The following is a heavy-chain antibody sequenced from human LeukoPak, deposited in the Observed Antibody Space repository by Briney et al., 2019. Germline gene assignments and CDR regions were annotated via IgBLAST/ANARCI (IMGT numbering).Heavy chain of an antibody. Sequence: ASVKVSCKASGGTFSSYVISWVRQAPGQGLEWMGGIIPIFGTTHYAQKFQGRVTIIADESTTTAYMELSSLTSEDTAVYYCARGRWSATTASYYLDFWGQGTLVTVSS. V-gene: IGHV1-69*13. CDR3: ARGRWSATTASYYLDF. CDR2: IIPIFGTT. CDR1: GGTFSSYV. J-gene: IGHJ4*02. D-gene: IGHD5-24*01.